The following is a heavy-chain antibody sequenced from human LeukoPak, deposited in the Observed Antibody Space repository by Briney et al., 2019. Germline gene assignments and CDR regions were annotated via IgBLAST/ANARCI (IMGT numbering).Heavy chain of an antibody. Sequence: GGSLRLSCAASGFTFSGYAMTWVRQAPGKGLEWVSSIFGSGDSTYYADSVKDRFTISRDNSKNTLNLQMNSLRAEDTAVYYCARDLGQYYDTSDNWFDPWGQGTLVTVSS. CDR1: GFTFSGYA. V-gene: IGHV3-23*01. J-gene: IGHJ5*02. CDR2: IFGSGDST. D-gene: IGHD3-22*01. CDR3: ARDLGQYYDTSDNWFDP.